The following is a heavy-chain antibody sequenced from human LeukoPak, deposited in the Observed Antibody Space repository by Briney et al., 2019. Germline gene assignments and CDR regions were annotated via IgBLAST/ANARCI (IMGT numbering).Heavy chain of an antibody. J-gene: IGHJ4*02. Sequence: GGSLRLSCAASGFTFSSYGMHWVRQAPGKGLEWVAVIWYDGSNKYYADSVKGRFTISRDNSKNTLYLQMNSLRAEDTAVYYCARAPRGDYYDSSGYPLWGQGTLVTVSS. CDR2: IWYDGSNK. D-gene: IGHD3-22*01. CDR1: GFTFSSYG. V-gene: IGHV3-33*01. CDR3: ARAPRGDYYDSSGYPL.